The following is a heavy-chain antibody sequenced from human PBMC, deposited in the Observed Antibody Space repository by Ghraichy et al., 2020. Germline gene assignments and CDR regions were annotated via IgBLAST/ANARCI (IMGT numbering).Heavy chain of an antibody. Sequence: SETLSLTCAVYGGSFSGYYWSWIRQPPGKGLEWIGEINHSGSTNYNPSLKSRVTISVDTSKNQFSLKLSSVTAADTAVYYCARVGRRVRSSEYWGQGTLVTVSS. D-gene: IGHD6-25*01. V-gene: IGHV4-34*01. CDR2: INHSGST. CDR3: ARVGRRVRSSEY. J-gene: IGHJ4*02. CDR1: GGSFSGYY.